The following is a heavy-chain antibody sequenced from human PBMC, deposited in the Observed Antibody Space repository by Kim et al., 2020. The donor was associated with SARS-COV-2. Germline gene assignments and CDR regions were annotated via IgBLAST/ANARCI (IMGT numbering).Heavy chain of an antibody. D-gene: IGHD3-22*01. CDR3: ARVRITMIVVVNAFDI. Sequence: SVKGRFTISRDKAENSLYLQMNSLRDEDTAVYYCARVRITMIVVVNAFDIWGQGTMVTVSS. J-gene: IGHJ3*02. V-gene: IGHV3-48*02.